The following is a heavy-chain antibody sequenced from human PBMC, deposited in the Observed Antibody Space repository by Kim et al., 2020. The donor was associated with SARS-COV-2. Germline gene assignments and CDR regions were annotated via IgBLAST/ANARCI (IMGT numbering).Heavy chain of an antibody. CDR2: ISGSGGST. CDR1: GFTFSSYA. D-gene: IGHD6-19*01. Sequence: GGSLRLSCAASGFTFSSYAMSWVRQAPGKGLEWVSAISGSGGSTYYADSVKGRFTISRDNSKNTLYLQMNSLRAEDTAVYYCAKRLTAVAGTKGVSYYFDYWGQGTLVTVSS. J-gene: IGHJ4*02. CDR3: AKRLTAVAGTKGVSYYFDY. V-gene: IGHV3-23*01.